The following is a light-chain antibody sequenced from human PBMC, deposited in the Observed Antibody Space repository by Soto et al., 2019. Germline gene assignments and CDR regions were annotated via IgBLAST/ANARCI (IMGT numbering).Light chain of an antibody. Sequence: VMTQSPATLSASPGDSVALSCKSSQNVSDSLAWYQQKPDQAPRLLIYDSSARASDVPVRFSGGGTGAEFTLTISNLQTEDFAVYICQQYYKRPPWTFGQGTKVDIK. V-gene: IGKV3D-15*01. CDR3: QQYYKRPPWT. CDR2: DSS. CDR1: QNVSDS. J-gene: IGKJ1*01.